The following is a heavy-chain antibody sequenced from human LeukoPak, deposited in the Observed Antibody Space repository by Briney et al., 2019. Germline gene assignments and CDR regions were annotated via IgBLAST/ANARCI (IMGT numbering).Heavy chain of an antibody. J-gene: IGHJ4*02. CDR3: ARGGSFLGNYFY. CDR2: IYYSGST. V-gene: IGHV4-31*03. D-gene: IGHD5-24*01. Sequence: SETLSLTCTVSSGSINSGGFYWSWIRQHPGKGLEWIGYIYYSGSTFYNSSLKSRVAITLDKSKNQFSLNRRSVAAADMAVYYCARGGSFLGNYFYWGQGTLVTVSS. CDR1: SGSINSGGFY.